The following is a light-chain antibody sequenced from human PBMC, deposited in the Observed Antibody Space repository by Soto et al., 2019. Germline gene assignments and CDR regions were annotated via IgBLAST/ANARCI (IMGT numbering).Light chain of an antibody. J-gene: IGKJ3*01. Sequence: DIQLTQSPSSLSASVGDRVTITCRASQSIRNYLNWYQQKPGKVPDLLIYGASSLQSGVPSRFSGSGSETDFTLTINNLQPEDFATSYCQQSYTAVFTFGPGTEVDIK. CDR3: QQSYTAVFT. CDR1: QSIRNY. V-gene: IGKV1-39*01. CDR2: GAS.